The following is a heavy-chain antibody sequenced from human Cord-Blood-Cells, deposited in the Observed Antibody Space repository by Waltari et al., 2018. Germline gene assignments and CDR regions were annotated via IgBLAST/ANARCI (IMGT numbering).Heavy chain of an antibody. CDR2: IKSKTDGGTT. CDR3: TTAPSATFDY. Sequence: EVQLVESGGGLVKPGGSLGLSCVSSVYTFSNAGLSWIRHALGKGLEWVGRIKSKTDGGTTDYAAPVKGRFTISRDDSKNTLYLQMNSLKTEDTAVYYCTTAPSATFDYWGQGTLVTVSS. J-gene: IGHJ4*02. CDR1: VYTFSNAG. V-gene: IGHV3-15*01. D-gene: IGHD2-2*01.